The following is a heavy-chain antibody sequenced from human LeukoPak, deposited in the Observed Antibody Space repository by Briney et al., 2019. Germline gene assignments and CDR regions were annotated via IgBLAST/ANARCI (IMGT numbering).Heavy chain of an antibody. CDR1: GFAFSSYG. J-gene: IGHJ4*02. Sequence: GGSLRLSCAASGFAFSSYGMHWVRQAPGKGLEWVAFIRYDGTNKYYADSVKGRFTISRDNAKNSLYLQMNSLRAGDTAVYYCAKGQQWSDYWGQGTLVTVSS. D-gene: IGHD6-19*01. CDR3: AKGQQWSDY. CDR2: IRYDGTNK. V-gene: IGHV3-30*02.